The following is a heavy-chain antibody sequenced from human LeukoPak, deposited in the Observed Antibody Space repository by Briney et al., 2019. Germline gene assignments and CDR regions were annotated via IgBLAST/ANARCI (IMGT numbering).Heavy chain of an antibody. CDR3: ARDPAGRGIVATPPSY. Sequence: ASVKVSCEASGYTFTSYGISWVRQAPGQGLEWMGWISAYNGNTNYAQKLQGRVTMTTDTSTSTAYMELRSLRSDDTAVYYCARDPAGRGIVATPPSYWGQGTLVTVSS. V-gene: IGHV1-18*01. J-gene: IGHJ4*02. CDR2: ISAYNGNT. CDR1: GYTFTSYG. D-gene: IGHD5-12*01.